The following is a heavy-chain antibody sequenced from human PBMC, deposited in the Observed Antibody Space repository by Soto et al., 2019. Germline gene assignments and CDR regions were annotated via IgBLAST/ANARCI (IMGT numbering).Heavy chain of an antibody. Sequence: QVQLVQSGAEVKKPGASVKVSCKASGYTFTGNYMHWVRQAPGQGFEWMGWINVNSGGTKYAQKFQGWVTMTRDTSLSTAYMELSRLGSDDTAVYYCARGDKLSLYPQLDYWGQGTLVTVSS. V-gene: IGHV1-2*04. CDR3: ARGDKLSLYPQLDY. J-gene: IGHJ4*02. CDR1: GYTFTGNY. D-gene: IGHD3-16*02. CDR2: INVNSGGT.